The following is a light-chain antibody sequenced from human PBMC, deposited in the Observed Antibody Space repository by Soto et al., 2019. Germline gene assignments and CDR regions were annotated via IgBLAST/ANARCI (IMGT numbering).Light chain of an antibody. J-gene: IGLJ2*01. Sequence: HSVLTKPASVSGSPGQSITISCTGTSSDVGSYNLVSWYQQHPGKAPKLMIYEGSKRPSGVSNRFSGSKSGNTASLTISGLQAEDEADYYGCSYAGSSNPLVFGGGTKVTVL. V-gene: IGLV2-23*01. CDR1: SSDVGSYNL. CDR3: CSYAGSSNPLV. CDR2: EGS.